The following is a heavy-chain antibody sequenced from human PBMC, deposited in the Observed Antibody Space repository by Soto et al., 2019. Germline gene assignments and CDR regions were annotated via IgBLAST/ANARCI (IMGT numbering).Heavy chain of an antibody. CDR2: INPSGGST. CDR3: ARDFFTIDAATSEYYNL. Sequence: ASVKVSCKASGYTFTSYYMHWVLQAPGQGLEWMGIINPSGGSTSYAQKFQGRVTMTRDTSTSTVYMELSSLRSDDTAVYYCARDFFTIDAATSEYYNLWGRGAL. D-gene: IGHD3-3*01. J-gene: IGHJ2*01. CDR1: GYTFTSYY. V-gene: IGHV1-46*01.